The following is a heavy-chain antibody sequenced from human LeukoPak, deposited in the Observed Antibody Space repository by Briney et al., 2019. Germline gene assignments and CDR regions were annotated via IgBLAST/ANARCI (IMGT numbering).Heavy chain of an antibody. Sequence: GASVKVSCKASGYTFTGYYMHWVRQAPGQGLEWMGWINPTSGGTNYAQKFQGRVTMTRDTSTSTVYMELSSLRSEDTAVYYCARDPGSGTTTLGYYYYYYGMDVWGQGTTVTVSS. CDR3: ARDPGSGTTTLGYYYYYYGMDV. J-gene: IGHJ6*02. CDR2: INPTSGGT. CDR1: GYTFTGYY. D-gene: IGHD3-10*01. V-gene: IGHV1-2*02.